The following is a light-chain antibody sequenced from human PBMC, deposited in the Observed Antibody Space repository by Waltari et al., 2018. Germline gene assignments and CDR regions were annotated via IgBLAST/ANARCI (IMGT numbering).Light chain of an antibody. V-gene: IGLV1-44*01. Sequence: QSVLTQPPSASGTPGQRVTISCSGSISNIGSKTVTWYQQLPGTAPKLLMYSNNQRPSGVPDRFSGSKSGTPASLAISGLQSEDEADYYCAAWDDSLNGVFGGGTQLTVL. CDR2: SNN. CDR3: AAWDDSLNGV. J-gene: IGLJ3*02. CDR1: ISNIGSKT.